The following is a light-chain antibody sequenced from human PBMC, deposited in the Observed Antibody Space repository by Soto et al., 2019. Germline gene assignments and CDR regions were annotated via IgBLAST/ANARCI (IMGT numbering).Light chain of an antibody. Sequence: EIVLTQSPGTLSLSPGERATLSCRASQSVSNCLAWYQQKPGQAPRLLIYGASSRATGIPDRFSGSGSGTDFTLTISSLEPEDFAVYYCQQYGTFRTFGQGTKVEIK. CDR2: GAS. J-gene: IGKJ1*01. CDR3: QQYGTFRT. V-gene: IGKV3-20*01. CDR1: QSVSNC.